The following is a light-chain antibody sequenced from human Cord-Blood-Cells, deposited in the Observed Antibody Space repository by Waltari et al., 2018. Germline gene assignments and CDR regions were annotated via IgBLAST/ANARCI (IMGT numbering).Light chain of an antibody. V-gene: IGKV1-39*01. CDR3: QQSYSTPPT. Sequence: DIQMTQSPSPLSASVGDRVTITCRASQSISSYLNWYQQKPGKAPKLLIYAASSLQGGVPSRFSGSGSGTDFTLTISSLQPEDFATYYCQQSYSTPPTFGQGTKVEIK. CDR2: AAS. J-gene: IGKJ1*01. CDR1: QSISSY.